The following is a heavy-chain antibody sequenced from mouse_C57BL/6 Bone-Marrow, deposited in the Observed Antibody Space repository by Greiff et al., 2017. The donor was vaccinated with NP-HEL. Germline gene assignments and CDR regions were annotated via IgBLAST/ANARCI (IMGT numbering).Heavy chain of an antibody. CDR1: GYTFPSYG. CDR3: ARDLITTVVDYFDY. Sequence: QVQLQQSGAELARPGASVQLSCKASGYTFPSYGISWVKPRTGQGLEWIGEIYPRRGTTYYNEKFKGKATLTADKSSSTAYMELRSLTSEDSAVYFCARDLITTVVDYFDYWGQGTTLTVSS. V-gene: IGHV1-81*01. J-gene: IGHJ2*01. CDR2: IYPRRGTT. D-gene: IGHD1-1*01.